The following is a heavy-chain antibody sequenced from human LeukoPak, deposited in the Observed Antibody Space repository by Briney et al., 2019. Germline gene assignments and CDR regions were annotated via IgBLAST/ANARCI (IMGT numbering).Heavy chain of an antibody. CDR2: IKHSGST. D-gene: IGHD3-22*01. Sequence: PSETLSLTCAVYGGSFSGYYWSWIRQPPGKGLEWIGEIKHSGSTNYKPSLKSRVTISVDTSKNQFSLKLSSVTAADTAVYYCARGARYYYDSSGAPDYWGQGTLVTVSS. J-gene: IGHJ4*02. CDR3: ARGARYYYDSSGAPDY. V-gene: IGHV4-34*01. CDR1: GGSFSGYY.